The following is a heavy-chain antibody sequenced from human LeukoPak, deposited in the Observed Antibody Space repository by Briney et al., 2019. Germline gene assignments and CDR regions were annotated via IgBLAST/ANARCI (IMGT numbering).Heavy chain of an antibody. V-gene: IGHV3-30*02. CDR3: AKDQVVGYYDSCGYQYYFEY. J-gene: IGHJ4*02. CDR1: GFTFSSSA. Sequence: GGSLRLSCGASGFTFSSSAMHWVRQGPDKGLEWVAYIAHHGNNKYYADSVKGRFTISRDNSKGSLYLQMNSLRADDTAVYYCAKDQVVGYYDSCGYQYYFEYWGQATLVTVSS. CDR2: IAHHGNNK. D-gene: IGHD3-22*01.